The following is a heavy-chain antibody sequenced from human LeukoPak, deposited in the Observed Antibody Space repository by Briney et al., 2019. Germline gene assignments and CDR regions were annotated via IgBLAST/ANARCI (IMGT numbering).Heavy chain of an antibody. CDR1: GGSISSGGYS. CDR3: ARDVGSGSFVFDY. CDR2: IYHSGST. J-gene: IGHJ4*02. V-gene: IGHV4-30-2*01. Sequence: SETLSLTCAVSGGSISSGGYSWSWIRQPPGKGLEWIGYIYHSGSTYYNPSLKSRVIISIDTSKNQFSLKLSSVTAADTATYYCARDVGSGSFVFDYWGQGTLVTVSS. D-gene: IGHD3-10*01.